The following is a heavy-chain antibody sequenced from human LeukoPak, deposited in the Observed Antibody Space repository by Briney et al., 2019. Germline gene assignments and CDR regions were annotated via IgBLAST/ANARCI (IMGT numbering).Heavy chain of an antibody. CDR3: ARGPSRRSSSWYYYYGMDV. Sequence: PSETLSLTCAVYGGSFSGYYWSWIRQPPGKGLEWIGEINHSGSTNYNPSLKSRVTISVDTSKNQFSLKLSSVTAADTAVYYCARGPSRRSSSWYYYYGMDVWGQGTTVTVSS. V-gene: IGHV4-34*01. CDR2: INHSGST. J-gene: IGHJ6*02. D-gene: IGHD6-13*01. CDR1: GGSFSGYY.